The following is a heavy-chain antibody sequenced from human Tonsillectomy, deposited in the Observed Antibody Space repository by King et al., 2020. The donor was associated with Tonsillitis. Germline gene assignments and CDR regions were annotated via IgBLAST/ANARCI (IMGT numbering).Heavy chain of an antibody. CDR1: GFTFSSYE. V-gene: IGHV3-48*03. D-gene: IGHD6-13*01. CDR3: ARDPGSSWSHAFDY. CDR2: ISSSSSTI. Sequence: VQLVQSGGGLVQHGGSLRLSCAASGFTFSSYEMNWVRQAPGKGLEWVSYISSSSSTIQYADSVQGRFIISRDNAKNSLFLQMNSLRAEDTAVYYCARDPGSSWSHAFDYWGQGTLVTVSS. J-gene: IGHJ4*02.